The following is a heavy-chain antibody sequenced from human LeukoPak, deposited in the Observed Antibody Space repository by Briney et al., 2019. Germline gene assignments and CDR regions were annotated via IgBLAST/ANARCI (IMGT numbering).Heavy chain of an antibody. CDR3: ARGGSYGYLLEIDY. V-gene: IGHV3-30*04. J-gene: IGHJ4*02. Sequence: PGRSLRLSCAASGFTSSSYAMHWVRQAPGKGLEWVAVISYDGSNKYYADSVKGRFTISRDNSKNTLYLQMNSLRAEDTAVYYCARGGSYGYLLEIDYWGQGTLVTVSS. CDR2: ISYDGSNK. D-gene: IGHD5-18*01. CDR1: GFTSSSYA.